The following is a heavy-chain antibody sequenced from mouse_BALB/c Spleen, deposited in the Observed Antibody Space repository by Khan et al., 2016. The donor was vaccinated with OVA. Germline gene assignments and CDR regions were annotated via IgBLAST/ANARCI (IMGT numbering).Heavy chain of an antibody. J-gene: IGHJ3*01. CDR3: ARGYDFLPY. V-gene: IGHV1-26*01. Sequence: EVQLQESGPDLVKPGASVKISCRASGYSFTAYYIHWVKESHGRSLECIGRVNPSNGYTSYNQKFKGKAILTVDKSSTTAYMELRSLTSEDSAVYYCARGYDFLPYWGQGTLVTFSA. D-gene: IGHD2-14*01. CDR2: VNPSNGYT. CDR1: GYSFTAYY.